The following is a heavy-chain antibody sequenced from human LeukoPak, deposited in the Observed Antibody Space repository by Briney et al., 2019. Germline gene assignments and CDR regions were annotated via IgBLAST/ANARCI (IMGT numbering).Heavy chain of an antibody. J-gene: IGHJ4*02. V-gene: IGHV3-7*01. CDR2: IKQDGSEK. CDR1: GFTVSSYW. Sequence: GGSLRPSCAASGFTVSSYWMRWVRQAPGRGREWVANIKQDGSEKYYVDSVKGRFTISRDNAKNSLYLQMNSLRAEDTAVYYCARLQYSFLYGSGSYGVDYWGQGTLVTVSS. D-gene: IGHD3-10*01. CDR3: ARLQYSFLYGSGSYGVDY.